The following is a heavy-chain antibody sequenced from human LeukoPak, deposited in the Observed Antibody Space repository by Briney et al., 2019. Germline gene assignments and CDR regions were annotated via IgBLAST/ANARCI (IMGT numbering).Heavy chain of an antibody. CDR3: AKDRGPVAFEN. Sequence: GRSLRPSCAPSASTFTTFATNWVRQPPGKGLEWVATFSNNGSRTYYADSVKGRFNISRDNSKNMVFVQMNSLRAEDTAIYYCAKDRGPVAFENWGQGTMVTVSS. CDR2: FSNNGSRT. V-gene: IGHV3-23*01. J-gene: IGHJ3*02. D-gene: IGHD5-12*01. CDR1: ASTFTTFA.